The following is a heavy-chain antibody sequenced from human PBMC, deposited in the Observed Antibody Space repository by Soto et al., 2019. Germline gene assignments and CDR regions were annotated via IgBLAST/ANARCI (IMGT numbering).Heavy chain of an antibody. CDR1: GVSITSYK. Sequence: QVQLQESGPGLVKPSETLSLTCTVSGVSITSYKWSWIRQSPGKGLEWIACMYSSGSSSYNPSLKSRVTISVDTSKNQYSLKVNSATAADTAVYYCAREWSAFDYWGQGILVTVSS. CDR2: MYSSGSS. V-gene: IGHV4-59*01. CDR3: AREWSAFDY. J-gene: IGHJ4*02. D-gene: IGHD2-15*01.